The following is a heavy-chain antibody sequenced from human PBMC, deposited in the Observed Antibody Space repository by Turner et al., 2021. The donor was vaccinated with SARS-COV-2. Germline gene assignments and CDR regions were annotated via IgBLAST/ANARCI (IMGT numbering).Heavy chain of an antibody. Sequence: QVQLQSWCAGRLQPSETLCLTCAAHGGSFRGYYWSLIRQSTGKGLEWIGELSHSVSTTYNQSLKRRVTLAVDRSKIQFSLRLSSVTSADTAVYYCARVNYGGVTVREYYSYYGMDVWGQGTTVTVS. D-gene: IGHD2-21*02. CDR2: LSHSVST. J-gene: IGHJ6*02. V-gene: IGHV4-34*01. CDR3: ARVNYGGVTVREYYSYYGMDV. CDR1: GGSFRGYY.